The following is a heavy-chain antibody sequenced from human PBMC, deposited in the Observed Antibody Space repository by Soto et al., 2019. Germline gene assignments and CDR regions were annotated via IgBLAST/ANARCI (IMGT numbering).Heavy chain of an antibody. Sequence: SETLSLTCAVSGGSINGHFWSWNRQSPGKGLEWIGHIYYSGSTSYSPSLKSRVSISVDTSKNQFSLEVHSLTAADTAVYYCARAGTNMVQFDYWGQGTLVTVSS. J-gene: IGHJ4*02. CDR1: GGSINGHF. D-gene: IGHD3-10*01. CDR3: ARAGTNMVQFDY. CDR2: IYYSGST. V-gene: IGHV4-59*11.